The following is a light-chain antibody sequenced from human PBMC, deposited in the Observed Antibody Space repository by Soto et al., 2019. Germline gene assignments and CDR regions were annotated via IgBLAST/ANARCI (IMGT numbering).Light chain of an antibody. CDR3: QQYGSSQYT. CDR1: QSVSSSY. Sequence: IVLTQSPCTLSLSPWERSTLSFMASQSVSSSYLAWYQQKPGQSPRLVIYGGSTRAIGIPARFSGSGSGTDFTLTISRLEPEDFAIYYCQQYGSSQYTFGQGTKVDIK. J-gene: IGKJ2*01. V-gene: IGKV3-20*01. CDR2: GGS.